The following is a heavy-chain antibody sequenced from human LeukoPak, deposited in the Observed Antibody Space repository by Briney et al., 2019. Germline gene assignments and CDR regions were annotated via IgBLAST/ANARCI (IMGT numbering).Heavy chain of an antibody. J-gene: IGHJ4*02. V-gene: IGHV3-64*01. D-gene: IGHD2-2*02. CDR2: ISSNGGST. CDR3: ARQRGLYDY. Sequence: GGSLRLSCAASGFTFSSYAMHWVRHAPGKGLEYVSAISSNGGSTYYANSVKGRFTISRDNSKNTLYLQMGSLRAEDMAVYYCARQRGLYDYWGQGTLVTVSS. CDR1: GFTFSSYA.